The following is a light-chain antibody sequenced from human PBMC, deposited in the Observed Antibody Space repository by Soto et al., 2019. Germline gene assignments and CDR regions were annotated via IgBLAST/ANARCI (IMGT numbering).Light chain of an antibody. J-gene: IGKJ4*01. CDR2: SAS. V-gene: IGKV3-15*01. Sequence: EIVMTQSPATLSVSPGETVTLSCRASQRVGINLAWYQQKPGQAPRLLIYSASTRASGIPDRFSGSGPGTELTLTISSLQSDDFAVYYCQQYGNPPPRVTLGGGTKVDIK. CDR1: QRVGIN. CDR3: QQYGNPPPRVT.